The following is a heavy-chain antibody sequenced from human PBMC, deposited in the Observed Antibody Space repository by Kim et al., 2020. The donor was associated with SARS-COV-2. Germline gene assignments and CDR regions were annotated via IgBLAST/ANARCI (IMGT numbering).Heavy chain of an antibody. V-gene: IGHV3-72*01. CDR2: IRNRANSYTT. CDR1: GFTFSDHY. CDR3: SRDVGTNGKSAFDI. Sequence: GGSLRLSCAVSGFTFSDHYMDWVRQAPGTGLEWVARIRNRANSYTTEYAASVKGRFTISRDNSKNLLYLQMNTLKTEDTAVYYCSRDVGTNGKSAFDIWGQGTMVTVSS. J-gene: IGHJ3*02. D-gene: IGHD1-26*01.